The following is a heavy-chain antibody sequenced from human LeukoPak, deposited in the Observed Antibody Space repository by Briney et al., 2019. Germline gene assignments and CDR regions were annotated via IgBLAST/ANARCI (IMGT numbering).Heavy chain of an antibody. J-gene: IGHJ6*03. D-gene: IGHD2-15*01. Sequence: SETLSLTCTVSGGSISSYYWSWIRQPQGKGMGWIGYIYYSGSTNNNPSLKSRVTISVDTSKTQFSLKLSSVTAADTAVYYCASSVVAYYYYMDVWGKGTTVTVSS. CDR2: IYYSGST. CDR3: ASSVVAYYYYMDV. CDR1: GGSISSYY. V-gene: IGHV4-59*01.